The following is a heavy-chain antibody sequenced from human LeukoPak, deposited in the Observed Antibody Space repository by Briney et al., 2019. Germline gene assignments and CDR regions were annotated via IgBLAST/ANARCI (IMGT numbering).Heavy chain of an antibody. CDR1: GFILSSYW. D-gene: IGHD3-3*01. Sequence: GGSLRLSCAASGFILSSYWMTWVRQAPGKGLERVANIKHDGSENYYVDSVKGRFTISRDNAKNSVYLQMNSLRDEDTAVYYCARETFWAFDIWGQGIRVTVSS. CDR2: IKHDGSEN. J-gene: IGHJ3*02. CDR3: ARETFWAFDI. V-gene: IGHV3-7*01.